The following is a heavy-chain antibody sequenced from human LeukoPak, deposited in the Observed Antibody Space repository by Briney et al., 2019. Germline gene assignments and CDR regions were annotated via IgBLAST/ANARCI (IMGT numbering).Heavy chain of an antibody. Sequence: SETLSLTCTVSGGSIISYYWSWIRQPPGKGLEWIGYIYYSGSTNYNPSLKSRVTISVDTSKNQFSLKLSSVTAADTAVYYCARMKKGQWLALGAFDIWGQGTMVTVSS. V-gene: IGHV4-59*08. D-gene: IGHD6-19*01. J-gene: IGHJ3*02. CDR1: GGSIISYY. CDR3: ARMKKGQWLALGAFDI. CDR2: IYYSGST.